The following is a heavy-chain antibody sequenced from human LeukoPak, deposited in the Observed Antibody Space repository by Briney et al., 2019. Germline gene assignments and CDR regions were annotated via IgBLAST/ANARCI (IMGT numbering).Heavy chain of an antibody. CDR1: EFTFSNYW. CDR2: IKRDGSEK. D-gene: IGHD2-2*01. CDR3: AREHATSSSSDY. Sequence: PGGSLRLSCAASEFTFSNYWMSWFRQAPGKGLECLANIKRDGSEKYYVDSVKGRFTISRDNDKNTLYLQMNSLRVEDTAVYYCAREHATSSSSDYRGQGTLVTVSS. J-gene: IGHJ4*02. V-gene: IGHV3-7*01.